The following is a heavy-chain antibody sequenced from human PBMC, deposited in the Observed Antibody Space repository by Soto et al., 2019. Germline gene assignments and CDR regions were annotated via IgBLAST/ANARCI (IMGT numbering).Heavy chain of an antibody. J-gene: IGHJ6*03. CDR2: INHSGST. Sequence: SETLSLTCAVYGGSFSGYYWSWIRQPPGKGLEWIGEINHSGSTNYNPSLKSRVTISVDTSKNQFSLKLSSVTAADTAVYYCARGSTVTTREGTYYYYYYMDVWGKGTTVTVSS. CDR3: ARGSTVTTREGTYYYYYYMDV. V-gene: IGHV4-34*01. CDR1: GGSFSGYY. D-gene: IGHD4-17*01.